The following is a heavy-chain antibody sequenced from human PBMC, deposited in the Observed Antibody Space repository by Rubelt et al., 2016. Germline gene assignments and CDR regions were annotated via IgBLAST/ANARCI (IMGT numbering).Heavy chain of an antibody. Sequence: QVQLVQSGAEVKKPGASVKVSCKASGYTFTSYYMHWVRQAPGQGLEWVGVIKPSAGSTTYAQKFQGRVTMTRDTSTTTVYMELSSLRSEDTAVYYWARGLNYGDYSDFWGQGTPVTVSS. CDR3: ARGLNYGDYSDF. D-gene: IGHD4-17*01. J-gene: IGHJ4*02. CDR1: GYTFTSYY. V-gene: IGHV1-46*01. CDR2: IKPSAGST.